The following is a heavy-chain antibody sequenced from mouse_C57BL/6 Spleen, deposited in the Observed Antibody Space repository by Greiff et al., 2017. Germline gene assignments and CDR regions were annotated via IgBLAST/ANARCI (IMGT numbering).Heavy chain of an antibody. CDR1: GYTFTDYE. V-gene: IGHV1-15*01. Sequence: VKLMESGAELVRPGASVTLSCKASGYTFTDYEMHWVKQTPVHGLEWIGAIDPETGGTAYNQKFKGKAILTADKSYSTAYMELRRLTSEYSAVYYWTRSSYVSKGDYWGQGTTLTVSS. J-gene: IGHJ2*01. CDR3: TRSSYVSKGDY. D-gene: IGHD1-1*01. CDR2: IDPETGGT.